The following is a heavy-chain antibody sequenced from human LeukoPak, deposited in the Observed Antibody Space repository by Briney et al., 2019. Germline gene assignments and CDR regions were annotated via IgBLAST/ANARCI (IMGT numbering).Heavy chain of an antibody. D-gene: IGHD2-15*01. CDR3: ARGYCSGGSCYSESLQFDY. V-gene: IGHV5-51*01. CDR1: GYSFTSYW. Sequence: GESLKISCKGSGYSFTSYWIGWVRQMPGKGLEWMGIIYPGDSDTRYSPSFQGQVTISADKSISTAYLQWSSLKASDTAMYYCARGYCSGGSCYSESLQFDYWGQGTLVTVSS. J-gene: IGHJ4*02. CDR2: IYPGDSDT.